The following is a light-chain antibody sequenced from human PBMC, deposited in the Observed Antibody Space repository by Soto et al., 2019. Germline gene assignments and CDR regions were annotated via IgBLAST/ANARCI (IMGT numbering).Light chain of an antibody. Sequence: QSVLTQPASVSGSPGQSITISCTGTNSDIGAYNFVSWYQQHPGKAPKLMLYDVNIRPSGVSNRFSGSKSGNTASLTISGLQAEDEADYDCTSWTTSTTMIFGGGTKVTVL. CDR2: DVN. CDR1: NSDIGAYNF. CDR3: TSWTTSTTMI. V-gene: IGLV2-14*03. J-gene: IGLJ2*01.